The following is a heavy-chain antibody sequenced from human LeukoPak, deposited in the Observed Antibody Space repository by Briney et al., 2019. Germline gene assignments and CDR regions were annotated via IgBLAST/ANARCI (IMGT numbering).Heavy chain of an antibody. J-gene: IGHJ6*03. CDR3: ARASSSRVVGGLYYYYYMDV. CDR2: ISYRGST. CDR1: GGSISSSSYF. D-gene: IGHD6-13*01. V-gene: IGHV4-39*01. Sequence: SETLSLTCTVSGGSISSSSYFWGWIRQPPGKGLEWIGYISYRGSTYYKPSLESRATLSVDTSKNQFSLKLSFVTAADTAVYYCARASSSRVVGGLYYYYYMDVWGKGTTVTVSS.